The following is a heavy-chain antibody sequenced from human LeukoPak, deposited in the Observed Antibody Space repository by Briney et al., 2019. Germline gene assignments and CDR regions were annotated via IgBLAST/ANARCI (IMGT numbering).Heavy chain of an antibody. Sequence: PGGSLRLSCAASGFTFSSYAVSWVRQAPGKGLEWVSTISSSGGSTYNADSVEGRFTISRDNSKNMLYLQMNSLRAEDTAVYYCAEAKGGSGIDCSDYWGQGTLVTVSS. J-gene: IGHJ4*02. D-gene: IGHD3-16*01. V-gene: IGHV3-23*01. CDR3: AEAKGGSGIDCSDY. CDR2: ISSSGGST. CDR1: GFTFSSYA.